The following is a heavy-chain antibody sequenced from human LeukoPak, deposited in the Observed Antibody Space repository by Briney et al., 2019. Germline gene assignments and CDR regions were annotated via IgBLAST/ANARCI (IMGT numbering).Heavy chain of an antibody. CDR1: GGSISSSNW. Sequence: SGALSLTCAVSGGSISSSNWWSWVRQPPGKGLEWIGEIYHSGSTNYNPSLKSRVTISVDKSKNQFSLKLSSVTAADTAVYYCARDYYGSGSYWVYWGRGTLVTASS. CDR2: IYHSGST. CDR3: ARDYYGSGSYWVY. J-gene: IGHJ4*02. D-gene: IGHD3-10*01. V-gene: IGHV4-4*02.